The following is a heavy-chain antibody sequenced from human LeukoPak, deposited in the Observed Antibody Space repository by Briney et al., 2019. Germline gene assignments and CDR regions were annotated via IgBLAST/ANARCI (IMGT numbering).Heavy chain of an antibody. V-gene: IGHV4-38-2*01. CDR3: ARYSRNGVDEIGF. J-gene: IGHJ4*02. D-gene: IGHD5-12*01. CDR1: GYSISSGYY. Sequence: SETLSLTCAVSGYSISSGYYWGWIRQPPGRGLEWIGTIYHGGSTYYNPSLTSRVTISVDTPKNQLSLKLTSVTAADTAVYYCARYSRNGVDEIGFWGQGTLVTVSS. CDR2: IYHGGST.